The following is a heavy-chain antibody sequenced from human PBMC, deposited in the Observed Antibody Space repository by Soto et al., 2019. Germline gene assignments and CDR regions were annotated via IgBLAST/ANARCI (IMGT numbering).Heavy chain of an antibody. CDR1: GGTFSSYA. V-gene: IGHV1-69*13. CDR3: ARVGLVRGVIITPFDP. D-gene: IGHD3-10*01. J-gene: IGHJ5*02. Sequence: SVKVSCKASGGTFSSYAISWVRQAPGQGLEWMGGIIPIFGTANYAQKFQGRVTITADESTSTAYMELSSLRSEDTAVYYCARVGLVRGVIITPFDPWGQGTLVTVSS. CDR2: IIPIFGTA.